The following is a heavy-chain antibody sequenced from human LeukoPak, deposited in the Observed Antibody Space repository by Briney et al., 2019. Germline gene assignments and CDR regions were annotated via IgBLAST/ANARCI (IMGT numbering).Heavy chain of an antibody. CDR3: ASDRVLGSGSLDN. D-gene: IGHD3-10*01. J-gene: IGHJ4*02. CDR2: IRGDGYDT. V-gene: IGHV3-74*01. CDR1: GFSFSDFW. Sequence: GGSLRLSCTASGFSFSDFWMHWVRQAPGKGLVWVSRIRGDGYDTNYADSVKGRFTISRDYAQNTLYLQMNSLRAEDTAVYYCASDRVLGSGSLDNWGQGTLVTVSS.